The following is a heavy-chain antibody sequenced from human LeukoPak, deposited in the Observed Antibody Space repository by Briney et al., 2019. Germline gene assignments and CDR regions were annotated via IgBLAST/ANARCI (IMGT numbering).Heavy chain of an antibody. Sequence: GGSLRLSCAASGFTFSDYSMNWVRQAPGKGLEWVSYISSSSSTIYYAGSVKGRFTISRDSAKNSLYLQMNSLRAEDTAVYYCARGATVTTTSAFDFWSQGTMVTVSS. CDR3: ARGATVTTTSAFDF. CDR1: GFTFSDYS. CDR2: ISSSSSTI. J-gene: IGHJ3*01. D-gene: IGHD4-17*01. V-gene: IGHV3-48*01.